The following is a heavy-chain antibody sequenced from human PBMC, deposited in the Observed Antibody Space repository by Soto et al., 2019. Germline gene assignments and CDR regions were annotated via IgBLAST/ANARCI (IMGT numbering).Heavy chain of an antibody. V-gene: IGHV3-53*01. Sequence: PGGSMRLCCTACGFTITSNYFTWVRQAPGQGLEWVSLIYSGGFAYYADSFKGRFTISRDNSKNTVYLQMNSLRADDTAVYYCARGIDFGYSYGYEGFDYWGQGALVTVSS. J-gene: IGHJ4*02. CDR1: GFTITSNY. D-gene: IGHD5-18*01. CDR3: ARGIDFGYSYGYEGFDY. CDR2: IYSGGFA.